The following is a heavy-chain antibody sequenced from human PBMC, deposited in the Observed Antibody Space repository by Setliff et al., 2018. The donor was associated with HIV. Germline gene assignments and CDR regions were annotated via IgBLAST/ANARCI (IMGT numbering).Heavy chain of an antibody. CDR1: SGSISSTNW. D-gene: IGHD3-22*01. Sequence: SETLSLTCAVSSGSISSTNWWSWVRQPPGKGLEWIGEIYHSGNTYYNPSLKSRVTISVDTSKNQFSLKLNSVTAADTAVYYCAREDYYDQKGAFDIWGQGTMVTVSS. CDR3: AREDYYDQKGAFDI. J-gene: IGHJ3*02. CDR2: IYHSGNT. V-gene: IGHV4-4*02.